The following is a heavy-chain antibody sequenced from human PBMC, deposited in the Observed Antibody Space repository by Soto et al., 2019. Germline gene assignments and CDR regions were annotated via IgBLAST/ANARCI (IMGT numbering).Heavy chain of an antibody. CDR2: IFPSDSDT. CDR3: ARKDKSGYFNWFDP. V-gene: IGHV5-51*01. D-gene: IGHD3-22*01. Sequence: GESLKISCRTSGYRFTSYWIAWVRQMPGKGLEWMGIIFPSDSDTRYSPSFQGQVTISADRSTSTVFLQWASLKASDTAVYFCARKDKSGYFNWFDPWGQGTLGTVS. CDR1: GYRFTSYW. J-gene: IGHJ5*02.